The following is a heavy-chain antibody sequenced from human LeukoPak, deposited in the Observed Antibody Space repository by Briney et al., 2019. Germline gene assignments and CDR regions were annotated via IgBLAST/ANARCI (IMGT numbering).Heavy chain of an antibody. CDR1: GGTFSSYA. CDR2: IIPIFGTA. J-gene: IGHJ4*02. V-gene: IGHV1-69*05. CDR3: ARSFDSSGFYFDY. D-gene: IGHD3-22*01. Sequence: SVKVSCKASGGTFSSYAISCVRQAPGQGLEWMGGIIPIFGTANYAQKFQGRVTITTDESTSTAYMELSSLRSEDTAVYYCARSFDSSGFYFDYWGQGTLVTVSS.